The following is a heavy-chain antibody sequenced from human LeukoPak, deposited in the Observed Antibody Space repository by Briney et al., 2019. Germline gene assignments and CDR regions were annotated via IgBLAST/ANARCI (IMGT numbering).Heavy chain of an antibody. CDR2: FDPEDGET. Sequence: ASVKVSCKVFGYTLTELPIHWVRQAPGKGLEWVGGFDPEDGETTYAQKFQGRVTMTEQTTTDTAYMEVSGLRSEDTAVYYCATRTTGTTDALDIWGQGTMVTVSS. CDR1: GYTLTELP. D-gene: IGHD1-1*01. V-gene: IGHV1-24*01. CDR3: ATRTTGTTDALDI. J-gene: IGHJ3*02.